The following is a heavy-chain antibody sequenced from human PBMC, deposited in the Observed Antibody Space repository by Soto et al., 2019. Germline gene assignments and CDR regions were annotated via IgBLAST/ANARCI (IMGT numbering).Heavy chain of an antibody. J-gene: IGHJ5*02. Sequence: ASVKVSCKASGYTFTSYYMHWVRQAPGQGLEWMGIINPSGGSTSYAQKFQGRVTMTRDTSTSTVYMELSSLRSEDAAVYYCARGAGGESYYITVSWFDPWGQGTLVTGSS. D-gene: IGHD3-10*01. CDR3: ARGAGGESYYITVSWFDP. V-gene: IGHV1-46*01. CDR1: GYTFTSYY. CDR2: INPSGGST.